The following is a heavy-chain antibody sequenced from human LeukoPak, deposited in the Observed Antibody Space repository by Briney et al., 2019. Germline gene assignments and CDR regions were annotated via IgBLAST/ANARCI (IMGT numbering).Heavy chain of an antibody. V-gene: IGHV3-23*01. J-gene: IGHJ4*02. CDR2: IIGNGGDI. CDR3: AKDRIPDGRYSIDF. D-gene: IGHD5-24*01. Sequence: TGGSLRLSCAASGFTFNTYAMNWVRQAPGKGLEWVSVIIGNGGDIHYAGSVRGRFTISRDNSKNTLYLQMNSLRVEDTAVYYCAKDRIPDGRYSIDFWGPGTLVTVSS. CDR1: GFTFNTYA.